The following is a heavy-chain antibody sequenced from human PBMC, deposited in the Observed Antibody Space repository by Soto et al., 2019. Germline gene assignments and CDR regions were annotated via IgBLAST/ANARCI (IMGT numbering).Heavy chain of an antibody. D-gene: IGHD6-13*01. CDR3: ASYAYSSPCY. V-gene: IGHV3-21*04. CDR2: ISSSGSTI. J-gene: IGHJ4*02. CDR1: GFPFSSYA. Sequence: GGSLRLSCAASGFPFSSYAMTWVRQAPGKGLEWVSSISSSGSTIYYADSVKGRFTISRDNAKNSLYLQMNSLRAEDTAVYYCASYAYSSPCYWGQGTLVTVSS.